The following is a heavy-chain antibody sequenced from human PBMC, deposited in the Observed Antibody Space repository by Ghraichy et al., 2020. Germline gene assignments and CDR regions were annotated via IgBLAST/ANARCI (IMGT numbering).Heavy chain of an antibody. CDR1: GYTFTGYY. Sequence: ASVKVSCKASGYTFTGYYMHWVRQAPGQGLEWMGWINPNSGGTNYAQKFQGRVTMTRDTSIRTAYMELSRLRSDDTAVFYCARGTDSTAYYQYYFDYWGQGTLVTVSS. J-gene: IGHJ4*02. CDR3: ARGTDSTAYYQYYFDY. CDR2: INPNSGGT. V-gene: IGHV1-2*02. D-gene: IGHD3-22*01.